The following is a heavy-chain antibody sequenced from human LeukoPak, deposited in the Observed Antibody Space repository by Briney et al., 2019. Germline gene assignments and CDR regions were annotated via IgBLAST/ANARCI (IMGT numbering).Heavy chain of an antibody. V-gene: IGHV4-59*11. J-gene: IGHJ6*03. CDR3: ARGALRGFYAFFYMDV. CDR1: GGSISSHY. D-gene: IGHD5/OR15-5a*01. CDR2: ISSSGST. Sequence: KPSETLSLTCTVSGGSISSHYWIWIRQSPEKGLEWIGDISSSGSTGYNPSLRSRVTISLDTSKNQFSLNLSSVTAADTAVYCCARGALRGFYAFFYMDVWGKGTTVTVSS.